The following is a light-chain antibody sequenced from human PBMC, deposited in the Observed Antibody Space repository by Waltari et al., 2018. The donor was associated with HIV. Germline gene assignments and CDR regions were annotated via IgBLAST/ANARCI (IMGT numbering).Light chain of an antibody. CDR3: QQYHRDPPIYT. V-gene: IGKV4-1*01. J-gene: IGKJ2*01. CDR2: WSS. Sequence: DIVMTQSPDSLAGHLGERGTNHWQSSQKVFYNSNNNHYLSWYQQKPRQPPKLLIYWSSTRESGVPDRFSGSGSGTDFTLTLSSLQPEDVAVYFCQQYHRDPPIYTLGQGTKLEIK. CDR1: QKVFYNSNNNHY.